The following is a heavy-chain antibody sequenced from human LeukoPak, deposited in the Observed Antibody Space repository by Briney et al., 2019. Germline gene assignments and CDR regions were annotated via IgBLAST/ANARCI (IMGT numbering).Heavy chain of an antibody. D-gene: IGHD3-16*01. V-gene: IGHV4-59*01. CDR2: IYYSGST. CDR1: GGSIGCY. CDR3: ATAGGPSTADY. Sequence: SETLSLTCTVSGGSIGCYWSWIRQPPGKGLEWIGYIYYSGSTNYNPSLKSRVTISIDTSKNQFSLKLTSVTAADTAVYYCATAGGPSTADYWGQGTLVTVSS. J-gene: IGHJ4*02.